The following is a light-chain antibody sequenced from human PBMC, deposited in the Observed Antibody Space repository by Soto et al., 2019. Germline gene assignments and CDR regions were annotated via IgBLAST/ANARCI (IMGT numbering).Light chain of an antibody. CDR2: DAS. CDR3: QQYGGLPWT. Sequence: EIVLTQSPGTLSLSPGERATLSCRASQSLSRSYLAWYQQRPGQAPRLLIEDASSRATGIPDRFSGSGSGTDFTLTISRLEAEDFAVYYCQQYGGLPWTFGQGTKVEIK. V-gene: IGKV3-20*01. CDR1: QSLSRSY. J-gene: IGKJ1*01.